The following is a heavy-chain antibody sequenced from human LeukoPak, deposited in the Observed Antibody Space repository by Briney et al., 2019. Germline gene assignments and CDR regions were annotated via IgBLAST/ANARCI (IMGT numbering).Heavy chain of an antibody. V-gene: IGHV1-3*01. CDR3: ARGPISSGLWSYFDY. CDR2: INAGNGNT. D-gene: IGHD3-22*01. Sequence: PAASVTVSCKASGYTFTGYYMHWVRQAPGQRLEWMGWINAGNGNTKYSQKFQGRVTITRDTSASTAYMELSSLRSEDTAVYYCARGPISSGLWSYFDYWGQGTLVTVSS. CDR1: GYTFTGYY. J-gene: IGHJ4*02.